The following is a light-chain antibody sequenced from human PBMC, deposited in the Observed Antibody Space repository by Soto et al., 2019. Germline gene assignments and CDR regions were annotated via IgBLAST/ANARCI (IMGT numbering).Light chain of an antibody. J-gene: IGKJ1*01. CDR2: DAS. CDR1: QSVSSY. CDR3: QQYNSWPPRT. Sequence: EIVLTQSPATLSLSPGERATLSCRASQSVSSYLAWYQQKPGQAPRLLIYDASNRATGIPARFSGGGSGTDFTLTISSLEPEDFAVYYCQQYNSWPPRTFGQGTKVDIK. V-gene: IGKV3-11*01.